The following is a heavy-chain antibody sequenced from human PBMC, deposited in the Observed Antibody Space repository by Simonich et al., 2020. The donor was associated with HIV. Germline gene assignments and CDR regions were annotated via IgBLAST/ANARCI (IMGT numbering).Heavy chain of an antibody. CDR2: INPSGGST. J-gene: IGHJ4*02. CDR3: ARGGGGSGWYGDDY. D-gene: IGHD6-19*01. Sequence: GQGLEWMGIINPSGGSTSSAQKFQGRLTMTRDTSTSTVYMELSGLRSEDTAVYYCARGGGGSGWYGDDYWGQGTLVTVSS. V-gene: IGHV1-46*01.